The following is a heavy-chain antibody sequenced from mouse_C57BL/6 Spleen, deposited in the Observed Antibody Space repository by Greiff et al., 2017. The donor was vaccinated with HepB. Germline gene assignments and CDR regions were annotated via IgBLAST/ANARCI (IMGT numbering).Heavy chain of an antibody. J-gene: IGHJ4*01. CDR1: GYAFSSSW. Sequence: VQLQQSGPELVKPGASVKISCKASGYAFSSSWMNWVKQRPGKGLEWIGRIYPGDGDTNYNGKFKGKATLTADKYSSTAYMQLSSLKSEDSAVYFCARSDDYDDYAMDYWGQGTSVTVSS. V-gene: IGHV1-82*01. D-gene: IGHD2-4*01. CDR2: IYPGDGDT. CDR3: ARSDDYDDYAMDY.